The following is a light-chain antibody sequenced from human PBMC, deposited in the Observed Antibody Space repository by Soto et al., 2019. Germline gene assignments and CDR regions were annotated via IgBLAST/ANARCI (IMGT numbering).Light chain of an antibody. V-gene: IGKV3-15*01. Sequence: EIVMTQSPATLSVSPGERATLSCRASQSVNSNLAWYQQKPGQAPRLLIYGASTRATGVPARFSGSGSGTEFILTVSSLQSEDFAVYLCQQYNNWPTFGQRTKVEIK. CDR2: GAS. CDR1: QSVNSN. CDR3: QQYNNWPT. J-gene: IGKJ1*01.